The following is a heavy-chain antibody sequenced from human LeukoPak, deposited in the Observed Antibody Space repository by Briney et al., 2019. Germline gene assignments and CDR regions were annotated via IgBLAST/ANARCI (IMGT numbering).Heavy chain of an antibody. V-gene: IGHV1-69*01. D-gene: IGHD2-2*01. CDR2: IIPIFGTA. CDR1: GGTFSSYS. CDR3: ARFGSSTSCYRPACAFDI. Sequence: SVKVSCKASGGTFSSYSISWVRQAPGQGLEGMGGIIPIFGTANYAQKFHGRVTITADESTKEPYMELSSLRSEDTAVYYCARFGSSTSCYRPACAFDIWGQGTMVTVSS. J-gene: IGHJ3*02.